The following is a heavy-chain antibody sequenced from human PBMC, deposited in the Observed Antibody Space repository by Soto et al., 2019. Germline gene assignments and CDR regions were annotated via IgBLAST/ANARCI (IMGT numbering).Heavy chain of an antibody. J-gene: IGHJ4*02. D-gene: IGHD1-7*01. CDR1: GFTFSRVW. CDR3: SDLENYVK. CDR2: INSDGSRT. V-gene: IGHV3-74*01. Sequence: EVQLVESGGGLVRPGGSLRLSCAASGFTFSRVWMHWVRQVPGKGLVWVSHINSDGSRTTYADSVKGRFSTSRDNAKNTLYLEMNSLRDEDTAVYYCSDLENYVKWGQGTLVTVSS.